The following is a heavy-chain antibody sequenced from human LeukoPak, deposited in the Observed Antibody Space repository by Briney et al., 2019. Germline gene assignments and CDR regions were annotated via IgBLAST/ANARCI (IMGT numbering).Heavy chain of an antibody. CDR1: GFIFSSNW. J-gene: IGHJ4*02. Sequence: GGSLRLSCAASGFIFSSNWMHWVRQAPGKGLVWVSRINEDGSTTNHADPVKGRFTISRDNAKNTLYMQMNSLRAEDTAVYYCVRDLGGRSGHWGQGTLVTVSS. D-gene: IGHD1-26*01. CDR3: VRDLGGRSGH. V-gene: IGHV3-74*01. CDR2: INEDGSTT.